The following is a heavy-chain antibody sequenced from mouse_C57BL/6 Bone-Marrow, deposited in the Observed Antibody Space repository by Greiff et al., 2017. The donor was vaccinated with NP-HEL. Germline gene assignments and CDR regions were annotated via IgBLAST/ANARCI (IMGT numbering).Heavy chain of an antibody. CDR1: GYTFTSYG. D-gene: IGHD5-1*01. CDR3: AREGTYTYYFDY. V-gene: IGHV1-81*01. CDR2: IYPRSGNT. Sequence: QVQLQQSGAELARPGASVKLSCKASGYTFTSYGISWVKQGTGQGLEWIGEIYPRSGNTYYNEKFKGKATLTADKSSSTAYMELRSLTSEDTAVYIYAREGTYTYYFDYWGQGTTLTVSA. J-gene: IGHJ2*01.